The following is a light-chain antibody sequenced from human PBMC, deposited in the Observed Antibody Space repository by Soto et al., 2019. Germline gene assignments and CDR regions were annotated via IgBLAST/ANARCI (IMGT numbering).Light chain of an antibody. CDR1: QSISSW. V-gene: IGKV1-5*03. Sequence: DIQMTQSPSTLSASVGDRVTITCRASQSISSWLAWYQQKPGKAPKLLIYKASSLESGVPSRFSDSRSGTEFTLTISSLQPDDFATYYCQQYNSYSKTFGQGTKVEIK. J-gene: IGKJ1*01. CDR2: KAS. CDR3: QQYNSYSKT.